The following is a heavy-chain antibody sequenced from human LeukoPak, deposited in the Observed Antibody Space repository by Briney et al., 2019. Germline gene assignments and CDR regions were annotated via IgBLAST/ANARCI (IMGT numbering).Heavy chain of an antibody. J-gene: IGHJ4*02. CDR1: GGSISSYY. CDR2: IYYSGST. Sequence: SETLSLTCTVSGGSISSYYWSWIRQPPGKGLEWIGYIYYSGSTNYNPSLKSRVTISVDTSKNQFSLKLSSVTAADTAVYYCARLYYDFDYWGQGTLVTVSS. V-gene: IGHV4-59*12. CDR3: ARLYYDFDY. D-gene: IGHD3-3*01.